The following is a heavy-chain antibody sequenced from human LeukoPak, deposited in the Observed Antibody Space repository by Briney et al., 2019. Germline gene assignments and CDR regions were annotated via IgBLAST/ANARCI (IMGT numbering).Heavy chain of an antibody. CDR1: GFTFSSYS. Sequence: GGSLRLSCAASGFTFSSYSMNWVRQAPGKGLEWVSFISSSSSTIYYADSVKGRFTISRDNAKNSLYLQMNSLRAEDTAVYYCARDRGGSYSAIDFWGQGTLVTVSS. D-gene: IGHD1-26*01. CDR3: ARDRGGSYSAIDF. CDR2: ISSSSSTI. J-gene: IGHJ4*02. V-gene: IGHV3-48*04.